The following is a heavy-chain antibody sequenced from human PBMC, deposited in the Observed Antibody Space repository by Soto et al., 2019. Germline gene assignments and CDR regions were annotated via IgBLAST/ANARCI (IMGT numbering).Heavy chain of an antibody. Sequence: GGSLRLSCAASGFTFSSYAMSWVRQAPGKGLEWVSAISGSGGSTYYADSVKGRFTISRDNSKNTLYLQMNSLRAEDTAVYYCAKDYYGSGGYYSGYFDYWGQGTLVTVSS. V-gene: IGHV3-23*01. CDR1: GFTFSSYA. J-gene: IGHJ4*02. D-gene: IGHD3-10*01. CDR3: AKDYYGSGGYYSGYFDY. CDR2: ISGSGGST.